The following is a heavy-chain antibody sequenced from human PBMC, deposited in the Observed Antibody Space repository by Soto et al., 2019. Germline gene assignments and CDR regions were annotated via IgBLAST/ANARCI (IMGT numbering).Heavy chain of an antibody. V-gene: IGHV1-18*01. Sequence: QVQLVQSGAEVKKPGASVKVSCKASGYTFTSYGISWVRQAPGQGLAWMGWISAYNGNTNYAQKLQGRVTMTTDTSTSTAYMELRSLRSDDTAVYYCATRSPDLYDYYYMDFWGKGNTVTVSS. J-gene: IGHJ6*03. CDR1: GYTFTSYG. CDR2: ISAYNGNT. CDR3: ATRSPDLYDYYYMDF.